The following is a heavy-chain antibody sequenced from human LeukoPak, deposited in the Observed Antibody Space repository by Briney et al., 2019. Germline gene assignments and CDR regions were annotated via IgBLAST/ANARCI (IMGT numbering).Heavy chain of an antibody. D-gene: IGHD6-13*01. Sequence: SETLSLTCTVSGGSISSYYWSWTRQPPGKGLEWIGYIYYSGSTNYNPSLKSRVTISVDTSKNQFSLKLSSVTAADTAVYYCARSATSSSWFNYWGQGTLVTVSS. J-gene: IGHJ4*02. CDR3: ARSATSSSWFNY. CDR2: IYYSGST. V-gene: IGHV4-59*01. CDR1: GGSISSYY.